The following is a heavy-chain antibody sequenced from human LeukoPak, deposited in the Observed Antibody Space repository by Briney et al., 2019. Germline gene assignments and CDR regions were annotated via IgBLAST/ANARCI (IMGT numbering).Heavy chain of an antibody. J-gene: IGHJ4*02. Sequence: TPSETLSLTCTVSGGSISSYYWSWIRQTPGKGLEWIGYIHASGSTTYNPSLKSRVNISIATSKNQFSLKRSPVTAADKAVNYCARRATMLAGGYFDYWGQGTLVSVSS. CDR3: ARRATMLAGGYFDY. D-gene: IGHD5-12*01. CDR2: IHASGST. CDR1: GGSISSYY. V-gene: IGHV4-4*09.